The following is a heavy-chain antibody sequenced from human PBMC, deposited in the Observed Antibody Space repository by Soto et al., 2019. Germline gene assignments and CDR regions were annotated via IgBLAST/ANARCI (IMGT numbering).Heavy chain of an antibody. D-gene: IGHD6-6*01. J-gene: IGHJ4*02. CDR2: ISYDGSNK. CDR3: AKDRDLYSSSSEVDY. CDR1: GFTFSSYG. Sequence: PGGSLRLSCAASGFTFSSYGMHWVRQAPGKGLEWVAVISYDGSNKYYADSVKGRFTISRDNSKNTLYLQMNSLRAEDTAVYYCAKDRDLYSSSSEVDYWGQGTLVTVSS. V-gene: IGHV3-30*18.